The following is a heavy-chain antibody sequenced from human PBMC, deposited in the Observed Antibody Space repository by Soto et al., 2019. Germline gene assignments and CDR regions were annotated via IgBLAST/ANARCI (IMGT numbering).Heavy chain of an antibody. CDR3: ARDQAPSYYYYGMDV. CDR1: GGSISSYY. CDR2: IYYSGST. J-gene: IGHJ6*02. Sequence: PSETLSLTCTVSGGSISSYYWSWIRQPPGKGLEWIGYIYYSGSTNYNPSLKSRVTISVDTSKNQFSLKLSSVTAADTAVYYCARDQAPSYYYYGMDVWGQGTTVTVSS. V-gene: IGHV4-59*01.